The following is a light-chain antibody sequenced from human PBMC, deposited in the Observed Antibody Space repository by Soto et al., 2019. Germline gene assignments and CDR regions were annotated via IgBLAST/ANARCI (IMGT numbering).Light chain of an antibody. Sequence: ESVLTQSPATLSLSPGERATLSCRASQSVSSSLGWYQQKPGQPPRLLIYDASKRVTGIPARFSGSGSGTDFTLAISSLEPEDFAVYYCQQQTDGWTFGQGTKVDIK. J-gene: IGKJ1*01. CDR3: QQQTDGWT. V-gene: IGKV3-11*01. CDR2: DAS. CDR1: QSVSSS.